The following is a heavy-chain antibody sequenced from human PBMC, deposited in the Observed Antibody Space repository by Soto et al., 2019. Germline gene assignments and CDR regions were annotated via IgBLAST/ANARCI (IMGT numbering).Heavy chain of an antibody. V-gene: IGHV5-51*01. Sequence: PGESLKISCKSSGDSFITYWIVLVRQMPGKGLEWMGIIYPGDSDTRYSPSFQGQVTISADKSITTAYLQWSSLKASDTAMYYCARLTYGGYYFDYWGQGTLVTVSS. CDR2: IYPGDSDT. J-gene: IGHJ4*02. CDR1: GDSFITYW. D-gene: IGHD4-17*01. CDR3: ARLTYGGYYFDY.